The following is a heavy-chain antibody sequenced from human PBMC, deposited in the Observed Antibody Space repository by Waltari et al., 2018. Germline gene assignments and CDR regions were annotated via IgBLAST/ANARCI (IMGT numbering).Heavy chain of an antibody. J-gene: IGHJ4*02. CDR2: ISGSGGST. CDR3: AKSRYSARPGDFDY. D-gene: IGHD6-6*01. V-gene: IGHV3-23*01. Sequence: EVQLLESGGGLVQPGGSLTLSCVVSRFTFSSHDMSWVRQAPGKGLEWVSAISGSGGSTYDADSVKGRFTISRDNSKNTLYLQMNSLRAEDTAVYYCAKSRYSARPGDFDYWGQGTLVTVSS. CDR1: RFTFSSHD.